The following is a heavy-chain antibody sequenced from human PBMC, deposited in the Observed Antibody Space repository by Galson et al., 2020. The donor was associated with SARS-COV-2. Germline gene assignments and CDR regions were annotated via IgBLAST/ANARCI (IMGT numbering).Heavy chain of an antibody. Sequence: GESLKISCAASGFAVSSNYMSWVRQAPGKGLEWVSVIYSDGSTYYADSVRGRFTISRHNSKNTLYLQMNSLRAEDTAVYYCARNAPREAFDIWGQGTMVTVSS. CDR3: ARNAPREAFDI. V-gene: IGHV3-53*04. CDR1: GFAVSSNY. J-gene: IGHJ3*02. CDR2: IYSDGST.